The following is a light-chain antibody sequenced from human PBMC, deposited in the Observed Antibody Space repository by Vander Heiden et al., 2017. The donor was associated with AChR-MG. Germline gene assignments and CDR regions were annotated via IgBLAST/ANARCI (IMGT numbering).Light chain of an antibody. CDR3: SAWDRSLHAWV. CDR1: SNNVGDEG. V-gene: IGLV10-54*04. CDR2: RNN. Sequence: QAGLTQPPSVSKDLRQTATLTCTGNSNNVGDEGAAWLQQDRGHPPKLLSYRNNDRPSGISERFSASRSGNTASLTITGLQPEDETDYYCSAWDRSLHAWVFGGGTKLTVL. J-gene: IGLJ3*02.